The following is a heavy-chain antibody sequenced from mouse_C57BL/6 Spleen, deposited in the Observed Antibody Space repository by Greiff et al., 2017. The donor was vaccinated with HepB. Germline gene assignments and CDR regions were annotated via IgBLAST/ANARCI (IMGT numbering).Heavy chain of an antibody. CDR1: GFTFSDYG. CDR3: AGGGYYGSSYVYYAMDY. D-gene: IGHD1-1*01. Sequence: EVQGVESGGGLVKPGGSLKLSCAASGFTFSDYGMHWVRQAPEKGLEWVAYISSGSSTIYYADTVKGRFTITRDNAKNTLFLQMTSLRSEDTAMYYCAGGGYYGSSYVYYAMDYWGQGTSVTVSS. V-gene: IGHV5-17*01. J-gene: IGHJ4*01. CDR2: ISSGSSTI.